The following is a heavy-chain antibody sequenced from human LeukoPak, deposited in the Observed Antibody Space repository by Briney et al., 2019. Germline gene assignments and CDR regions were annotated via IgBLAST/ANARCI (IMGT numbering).Heavy chain of an antibody. Sequence: GGSLRLSCAASGSTFSSYWMHWVRQAPGKGLVWVSRINTDGSSISYADSVKGRFTISRDNAKNTLYLQMNSLRAEDTAVYYCASATGYCSGTICYWSAFEIWGQGTMVTVSS. V-gene: IGHV3-74*01. CDR2: INTDGSSI. CDR3: ASATGYCSGTICYWSAFEI. J-gene: IGHJ3*02. CDR1: GSTFSSYW. D-gene: IGHD2-2*01.